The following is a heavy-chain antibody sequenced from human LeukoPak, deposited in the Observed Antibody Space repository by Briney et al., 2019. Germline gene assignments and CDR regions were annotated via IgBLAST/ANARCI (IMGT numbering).Heavy chain of an antibody. V-gene: IGHV3-7*01. CDR1: GFTFSSYW. CDR2: IKQDGSER. Sequence: GGSPRLSCAASGFTFSSYWMNWVRQAPGKGLEWVANIKQDGSERYYVDSVKGRFTISRDNTKKSLYLQMNTLRAEDTAVYYCARDLAGPPQEAFDIWGQGTMVTVSS. J-gene: IGHJ3*02. CDR3: ARDLAGPPQEAFDI.